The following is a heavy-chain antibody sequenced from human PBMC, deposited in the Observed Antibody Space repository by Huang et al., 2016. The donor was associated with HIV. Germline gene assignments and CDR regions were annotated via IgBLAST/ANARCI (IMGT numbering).Heavy chain of an antibody. CDR2: IRRQGYGGVG. CDR1: GFSFGGFA. D-gene: IGHD6-19*01. CDR3: SRDGGTGVAMAGTGLLFDL. J-gene: IGHJ4*01. V-gene: IGHV3-49*05. Sequence: VESGGGLGKPGRSLRLSCAASGFSFGGFALGWFRQARGEWVGWVGLIRRQGYGGVGEYAASVKGRLTISRDDANNSAYLQMNSLKTEDTGVYYCSRDGGTGVAMAGTGLLFDLWGLGTPVTVSS.